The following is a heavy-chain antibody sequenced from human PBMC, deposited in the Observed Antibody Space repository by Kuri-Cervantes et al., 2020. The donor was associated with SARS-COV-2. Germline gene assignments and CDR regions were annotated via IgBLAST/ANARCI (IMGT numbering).Heavy chain of an antibody. Sequence: ASVKVSCKASGYTFTSYDINWVRQATGQGLEWMGWMNPNSGNTGYAQKFQGRATMTEDTSTDTAYMELSSLRSEDTAVYYCATALPTGTTVHGYYYYMDVWGKGTTVTVSS. CDR1: GYTFTSYD. CDR2: MNPNSGNT. J-gene: IGHJ6*03. CDR3: ATALPTGTTVHGYYYYMDV. V-gene: IGHV1-8*01. D-gene: IGHD1-7*01.